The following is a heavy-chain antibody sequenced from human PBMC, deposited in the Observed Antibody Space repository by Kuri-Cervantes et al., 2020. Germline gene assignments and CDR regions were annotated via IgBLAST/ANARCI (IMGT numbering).Heavy chain of an antibody. D-gene: IGHD3-22*01. V-gene: IGHV1-69*05. CDR2: IIPIFGTA. CDR1: GGTFSSYA. CDR3: ARDGFGFYYDSSGYYLDY. J-gene: IGHJ4*02. Sequence: SVKVSCKASGGTFSSYAISWVRQAPGQGLEWMGGIIPIFGTANYAQKFQGRVTITTDESTSTAYMELSSLRSEDTAVYYCARDGFGFYYDSSGYYLDYWGQGTLVTDSS.